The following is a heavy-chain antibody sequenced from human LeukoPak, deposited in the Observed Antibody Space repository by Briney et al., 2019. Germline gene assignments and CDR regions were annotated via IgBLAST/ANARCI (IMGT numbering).Heavy chain of an antibody. CDR1: VGSSSSSSYY. V-gene: IGHV4-39*07. CDR3: ARVRCSGGSCPYYYYYYYMDV. D-gene: IGHD2-15*01. CDR2: IHYSGSP. Sequence: SETLSLTFTVCVGSSSSSSYYWPWISQPPGKGLEWIGSIHYSGSPYYNPSLQSPVTISIDKYNNKFSLKLRFVTASDTPVQYCARVRCSGGSCPYYYYYYYMDVWGKGTTVTVSS. J-gene: IGHJ6*03.